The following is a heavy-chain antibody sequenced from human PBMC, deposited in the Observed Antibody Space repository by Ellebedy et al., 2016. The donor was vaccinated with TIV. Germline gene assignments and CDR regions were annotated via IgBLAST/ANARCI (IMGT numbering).Heavy chain of an antibody. CDR2: ISSSSTI. CDR1: GFTFSSYS. J-gene: IGHJ6*02. Sequence: GESLKISCAASGFTFSSYSMNWVRQAPGKGLEWVSYISSSSTIYYADSVKGRFTISRDNAKNSLYLQMNSLRDEDTAVYYCAREVTVVTLRDYYYGMDVWGQGTTVTVSS. V-gene: IGHV3-48*02. D-gene: IGHD3-22*01. CDR3: AREVTVVTLRDYYYGMDV.